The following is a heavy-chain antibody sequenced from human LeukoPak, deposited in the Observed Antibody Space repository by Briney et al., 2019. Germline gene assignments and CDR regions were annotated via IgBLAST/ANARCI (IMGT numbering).Heavy chain of an antibody. CDR3: ARAGPTGTNDAFDI. CDR2: IYRGGSK. J-gene: IGHJ3*02. D-gene: IGHD1-1*01. Sequence: PGGSLRLSCAASGFTVSRNYMTWVRQAPGKGLEWVSVIYRGGSKYYADSVKGRFTISRDNSKDTLYLQMNSLRAEDTAVYYCARAGPTGTNDAFDIWGQGTMVTVSS. CDR1: GFTVSRNY. V-gene: IGHV3-53*01.